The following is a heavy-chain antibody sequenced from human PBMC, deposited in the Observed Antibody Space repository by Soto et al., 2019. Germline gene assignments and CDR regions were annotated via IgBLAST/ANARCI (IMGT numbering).Heavy chain of an antibody. CDR2: ISSSGSTI. Sequence: EVQLVESGGGLVQPGGSLRLSCAASGFTFSSYEMNWVRQAPGKGLEWVSYISSSGSTIYYADSVKGRFTISRDNAKNSLYLQMNSLRAEDTAVYYCARSSSSWPNYYYGMDVWGQGTTVTVSS. CDR1: GFTFSSYE. J-gene: IGHJ6*02. CDR3: ARSSSSWPNYYYGMDV. V-gene: IGHV3-48*03. D-gene: IGHD6-13*01.